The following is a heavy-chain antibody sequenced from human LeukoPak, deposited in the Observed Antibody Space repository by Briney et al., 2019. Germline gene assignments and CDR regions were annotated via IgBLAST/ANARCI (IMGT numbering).Heavy chain of an antibody. D-gene: IGHD1-26*01. CDR1: GGSISSGGYY. CDR3: ARVVPHYFDY. Sequence: PSETLSLTCTVSGGSISSGGYYWSWIRQHPGKGLEWTGYIYYSGSTYYNPSLKSRVTISVDTSKNQFSLKLSSVTAADTAVYYCARVVPHYFDYWGQGTLVTVSS. J-gene: IGHJ4*02. CDR2: IYYSGST. V-gene: IGHV4-31*03.